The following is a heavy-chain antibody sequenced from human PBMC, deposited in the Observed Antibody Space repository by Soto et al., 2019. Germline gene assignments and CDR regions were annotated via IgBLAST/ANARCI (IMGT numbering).Heavy chain of an antibody. CDR1: GFTFSDHY. CDR2: TRNKANSYTT. J-gene: IGHJ6*03. CDR3: AREGVLRFLEWFAQDPPNYYYYYYMDV. V-gene: IGHV3-72*01. D-gene: IGHD3-3*01. Sequence: GGSLRLSCAASGFTFSDHYMDWVRQAPGKGLEWVGRTRNKANSYTTEYAASVKGRFTISRDDSKNSLYLQMNSLKTEDTAVYYCAREGVLRFLEWFAQDPPNYYYYYYMDVWGKGTTVTVSS.